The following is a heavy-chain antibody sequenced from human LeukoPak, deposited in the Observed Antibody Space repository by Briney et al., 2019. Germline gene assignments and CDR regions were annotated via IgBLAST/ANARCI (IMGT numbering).Heavy chain of an antibody. CDR1: GYTFTGYY. V-gene: IGHV1-2*02. J-gene: IGHJ4*02. CDR2: INPNSGGT. Sequence: ASVKVSCKASGYTFTGYYMHWVRQAPGQGLEWMGWINPNSGGTNYAQKFQGRVTMTRDTSISTAYMELSRLRSDDTAVCYCVLVSSWELPSGDYWGQGTLVTVSS. D-gene: IGHD1-26*01. CDR3: VLVSSWELPSGDY.